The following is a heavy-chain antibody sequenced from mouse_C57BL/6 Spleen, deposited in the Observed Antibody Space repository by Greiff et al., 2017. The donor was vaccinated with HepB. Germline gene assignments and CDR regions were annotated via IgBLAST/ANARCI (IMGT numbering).Heavy chain of an antibody. D-gene: IGHD1-1*01. Sequence: EVQLQQSGAELVRPGASVKLSCTASGFNIKDYYMHWVKQRPEQGLEWIGRIDPEDGDTEYAPKFQGKATMTADTSSNTAYLQLSSLTSEDTAVYYCTTYRMYYGSSYGYFDVWGTGTTVTVSS. CDR3: TTYRMYYGSSYGYFDV. V-gene: IGHV14-1*01. J-gene: IGHJ1*03. CDR1: GFNIKDYY. CDR2: IDPEDGDT.